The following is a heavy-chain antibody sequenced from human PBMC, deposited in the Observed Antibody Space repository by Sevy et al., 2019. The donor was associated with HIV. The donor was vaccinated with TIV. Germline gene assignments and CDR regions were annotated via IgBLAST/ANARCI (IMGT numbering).Heavy chain of an antibody. D-gene: IGHD3-10*01. CDR2: IYYSGST. J-gene: IGHJ4*02. CDR3: ARDRYYDGSGTSYYFDY. CDR1: GGSISSGDYY. Sequence: SETLSLTCTVSGGSISSGDYYWSWIRQPPGKGLEWIGYIYYSGSTYYNPSLKSRVTISVDTSKNQFSLKLSSVTAADTAGYYCARDRYYDGSGTSYYFDYWGQGTLVTVSS. V-gene: IGHV4-30-4*01.